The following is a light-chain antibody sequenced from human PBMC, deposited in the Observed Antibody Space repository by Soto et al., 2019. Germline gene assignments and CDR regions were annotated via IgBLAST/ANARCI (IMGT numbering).Light chain of an antibody. V-gene: IGLV2-14*01. Sequence: QSALTQPASVSGSPGQSITISCTGTSSDVGDHNHVPWYQHHPGKAPKLIIYEVSNRPSGVSNRFPGSKSGNTASLTISGLQAEDEADYYCSSYTNSGVFGTGTKVTVL. J-gene: IGLJ1*01. CDR2: EVS. CDR1: SSDVGDHNH. CDR3: SSYTNSGV.